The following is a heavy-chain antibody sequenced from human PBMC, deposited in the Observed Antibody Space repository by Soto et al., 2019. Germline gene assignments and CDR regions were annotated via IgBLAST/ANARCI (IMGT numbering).Heavy chain of an antibody. CDR3: ARAPYCSGGSCSTRFDY. D-gene: IGHD2-15*01. J-gene: IGHJ4*02. CDR2: IWYDGSNK. Sequence: GGSLRLSCAASGFTFSSYGMHWVRQAPGKGLEWVAVIWYDGSNKYYADSVKGRFTISRDNSKNTLYLQMNSLRAEDTAVYYCARAPYCSGGSCSTRFDYWGQGTLVTVSS. CDR1: GFTFSSYG. V-gene: IGHV3-33*01.